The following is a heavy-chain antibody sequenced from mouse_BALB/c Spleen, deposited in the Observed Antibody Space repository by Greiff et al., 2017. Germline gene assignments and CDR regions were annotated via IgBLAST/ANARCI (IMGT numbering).Heavy chain of an antibody. D-gene: IGHD2-14*01. CDR3: ASEEGYDAWYAY. Sequence: VQLQESGAELVRPGSSVKISCKASGYAFSSYWMNWVKQRPGQGLEWIGQIYPGDGDTNYNGKFKGKATLTADKSSSTAYMQLSSLTSEDSAVYFCASEEGYDAWYAYWGQGTLVTVSA. J-gene: IGHJ3*01. CDR2: IYPGDGDT. CDR1: GYAFSSYW. V-gene: IGHV1-80*01.